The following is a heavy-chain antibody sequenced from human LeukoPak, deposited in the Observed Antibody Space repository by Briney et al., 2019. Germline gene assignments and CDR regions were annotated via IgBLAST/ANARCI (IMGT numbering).Heavy chain of an antibody. V-gene: IGHV3-7*03. CDR1: GFTFSSYA. Sequence: GGSLLLSCAASGFTFSSYAMSWGRPAPGQWLEWVANIKQDGSEKYYVDSVRGRFTISRDNAKNSLYLQMNSLRAEDTAVYYCARDTGFWNDVNDYWGQGTLVTVSS. CDR3: ARDTGFWNDVNDY. J-gene: IGHJ4*02. CDR2: IKQDGSEK. D-gene: IGHD1-1*01.